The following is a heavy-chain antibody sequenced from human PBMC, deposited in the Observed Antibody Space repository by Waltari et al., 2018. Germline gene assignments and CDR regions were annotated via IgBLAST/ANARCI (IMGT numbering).Heavy chain of an antibody. V-gene: IGHV4-59*11. Sequence: QVQLQESGPGLVKPSETLSLTCTVSSGSISSHYWSWIRQPPGKGLEWIGYILYSGSTNYNPSLKIRVTISVHTSKNQFSLNLSSMTAADTAVYYCARGDFWSAFDIWGQGTMVTVSS. CDR1: SGSISSHY. J-gene: IGHJ3*02. CDR3: ARGDFWSAFDI. CDR2: ILYSGST. D-gene: IGHD3-3*01.